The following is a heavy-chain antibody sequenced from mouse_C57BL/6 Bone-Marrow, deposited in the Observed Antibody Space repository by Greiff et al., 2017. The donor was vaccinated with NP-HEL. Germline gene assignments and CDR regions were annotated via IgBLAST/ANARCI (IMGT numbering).Heavy chain of an antibody. V-gene: IGHV1-19*01. CDR3: ARSHYGYYEAMDY. CDR1: GYTFTDYY. J-gene: IGHJ4*01. D-gene: IGHD2-3*01. Sequence: VQLQQSGPVLVKPGASVKMSCKASGYTFTDYYMNWVKQSHGKSLEWIGVINPYNGGTSYNQKFKGKATLTVDKSSSTAYMELNSLTSEDSAVYYCARSHYGYYEAMDYWGQGTSVTVSS. CDR2: INPYNGGT.